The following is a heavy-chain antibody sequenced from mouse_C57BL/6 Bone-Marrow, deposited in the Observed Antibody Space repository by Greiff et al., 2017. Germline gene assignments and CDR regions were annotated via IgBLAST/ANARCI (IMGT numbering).Heavy chain of an antibody. Sequence: VHVKQSGPELVKPGASVKISCKASGYSFTGYYMNWVKQSPEKSLEWIGEINPSTGGTTYNQKFKAKATLTVDKSSSTAYMQLKSLTSEDSAVYYCARWTGWYFDVWGRGTTVTVSS. CDR2: INPSTGGT. CDR3: ARWTGWYFDV. CDR1: GYSFTGYY. J-gene: IGHJ1*03. V-gene: IGHV1-42*01.